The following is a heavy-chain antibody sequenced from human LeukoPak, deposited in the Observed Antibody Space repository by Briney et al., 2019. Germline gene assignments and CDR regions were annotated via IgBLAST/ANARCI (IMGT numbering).Heavy chain of an antibody. CDR3: ARDSLVHPNRWFDP. V-gene: IGHV4-34*01. D-gene: IGHD6-13*01. CDR1: GGAFSGYY. CDR2: INHSGST. J-gene: IGHJ5*02. Sequence: PSETLSLTCAVYGGAFSGYYWSWIRQPPGKGLEWIGEINHSGSTNYNPSLKSRVSMSVDTSTNQFSLKLSSVTAADTAVYYCARDSLVHPNRWFDPWGQGTLVIVSS.